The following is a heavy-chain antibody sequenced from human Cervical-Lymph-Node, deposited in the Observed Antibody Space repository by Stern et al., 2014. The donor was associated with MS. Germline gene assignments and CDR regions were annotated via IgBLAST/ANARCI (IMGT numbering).Heavy chain of an antibody. J-gene: IGHJ4*02. CDR2: IYPGDSDT. Sequence: VQLVESGAEVKKPGESLKISCKGSGYTFSNSWIGWVRQMPGRGLEWMGIIYPGDSDTRYSPSFQGQITISGDKSISTAYLQWNSLKASDTAIFYCARGSAGAGAFFDYWGQGTLVTVSS. V-gene: IGHV5-51*01. D-gene: IGHD2-8*02. CDR3: ARGSAGAGAFFDY. CDR1: GYTFSNSW.